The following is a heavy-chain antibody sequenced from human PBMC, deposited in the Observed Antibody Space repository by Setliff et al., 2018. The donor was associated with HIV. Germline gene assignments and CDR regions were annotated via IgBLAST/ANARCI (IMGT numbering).Heavy chain of an antibody. J-gene: IGHJ3*02. V-gene: IGHV3-7*01. CDR3: ARGHVGAFDI. CDR1: GFTFSRYW. Sequence: GGSLRLSCAGSGFTFSRYWMSWVRQAPGKGLEWVANIKQDGSEKYYVDSVKGRFTISRDNAKNSLYLDMNSLRAEDTAVYYCARGHVGAFDIWGQGTMVTVSS. CDR2: IKQDGSEK.